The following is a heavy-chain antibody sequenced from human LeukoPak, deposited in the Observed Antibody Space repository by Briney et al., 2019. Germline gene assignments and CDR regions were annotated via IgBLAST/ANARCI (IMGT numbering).Heavy chain of an antibody. CDR1: GGSISSNNYY. V-gene: IGHV4-39*01. J-gene: IGHJ3*02. CDR2: IYYSGST. Sequence: PSETLPLTCTVSGGSISSNNYYWGWIRQPPGKGLEWIGSIYYSGSTYYNPSLKSRVTISVDTSKNQFSLKLSSVTAADTAVYYCARREDGYNAHRTFDIWGQGTMVTVSS. D-gene: IGHD5-24*01. CDR3: ARREDGYNAHRTFDI.